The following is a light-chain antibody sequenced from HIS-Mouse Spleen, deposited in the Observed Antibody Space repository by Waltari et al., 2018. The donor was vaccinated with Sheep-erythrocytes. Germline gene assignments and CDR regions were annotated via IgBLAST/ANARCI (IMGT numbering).Light chain of an antibody. Sequence: QSALTQPRSVSGSPGQSVTISCTGTSSDVGGYNYVSWYQQHPGKAPKLMIYDVRKRPSGVPDRFSGSKSGHTASLTISGLQAEDEADYYCCSYAGSYNHVFATGTKVTVL. CDR1: SSDVGGYNY. CDR2: DVR. V-gene: IGLV2-11*01. J-gene: IGLJ1*01. CDR3: CSYAGSYNHV.